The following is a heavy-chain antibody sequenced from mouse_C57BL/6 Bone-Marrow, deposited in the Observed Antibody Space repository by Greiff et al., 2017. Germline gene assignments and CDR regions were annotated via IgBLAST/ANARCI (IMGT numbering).Heavy chain of an antibody. CDR2: IWSGGST. CDR1: GFSLTSYG. Sequence: QVQLQQSGPGLVQPSQCLSITCTVSGFSLTSYGVHWVRQSPGKGLEWLGEIWSGGSTDYNAAFITRLTTSKDNSKSQVFFKMNSLQADDTAIDYGARRPELGQEYYFDYWGQGTTLTVSS. V-gene: IGHV2-2*01. CDR3: ARRPELGQEYYFDY. D-gene: IGHD4-1*01. J-gene: IGHJ2*01.